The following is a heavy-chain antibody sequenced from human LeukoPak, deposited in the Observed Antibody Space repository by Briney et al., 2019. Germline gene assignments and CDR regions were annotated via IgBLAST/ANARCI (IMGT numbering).Heavy chain of an antibody. V-gene: IGHV3-30*02. CDR2: IRYDGSNK. Sequence: GGSLRLSCAASGFTFSSYGMHWVRQAPGKGLEWVAFIRYDGSNKYYADSVKGRFTISRDNSKNTLYLQMNSLTPEDTALYYCAKGRGFGEFPDAFDIWGQGTMVTVSS. J-gene: IGHJ3*02. CDR1: GFTFSSYG. D-gene: IGHD3-10*01. CDR3: AKGRGFGEFPDAFDI.